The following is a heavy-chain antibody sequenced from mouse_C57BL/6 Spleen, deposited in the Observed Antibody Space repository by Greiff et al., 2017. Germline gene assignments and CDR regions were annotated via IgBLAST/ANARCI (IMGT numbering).Heavy chain of an antibody. J-gene: IGHJ1*03. D-gene: IGHD1-1*01. CDR1: GFTFSDYY. CDR3: ARDYWGGRGYFDV. Sequence: DVKLVESEGGLVQPGSSMKLSCTASGFTFSDYYMAWVRQVPEKGLEWVANINYDGSSTYYLDSLKSRFIISRDNAKNILYLQMSSLKSEDTATYYCARDYWGGRGYFDVWGTGTTVTVSS. CDR2: INYDGSST. V-gene: IGHV5-16*01.